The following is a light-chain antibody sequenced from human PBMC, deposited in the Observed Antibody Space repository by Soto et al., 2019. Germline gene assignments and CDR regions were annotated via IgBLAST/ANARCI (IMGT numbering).Light chain of an antibody. CDR3: SSYTSSNTYV. Sequence: QSVLTQPASVSRSPGQSLTISCTGTSSDVGGYNYVSWYQQHPGKAPKLMIYDVSNRPSGVSNRFSGSKSGNTASLTISGLQAEDEADYYCSSYTSSNTYVFGTGTKVTVL. V-gene: IGLV2-14*01. CDR2: DVS. CDR1: SSDVGGYNY. J-gene: IGLJ1*01.